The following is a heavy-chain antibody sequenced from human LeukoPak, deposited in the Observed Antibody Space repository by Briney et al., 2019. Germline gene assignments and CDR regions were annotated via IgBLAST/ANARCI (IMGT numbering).Heavy chain of an antibody. J-gene: IGHJ6*03. Sequence: GGSLRLSCAASGFTFSSYSMNWVRQAPGKGLEWVSSISSSSSYIYYADSVKGRFTISRDNAKNSLYLQMNSLRAEDTAVYYCARDQYCSSTCSYMDVWGKGTTVTVSS. CDR2: ISSSSSYI. V-gene: IGHV3-21*01. CDR1: GFTFSSYS. CDR3: ARDQYCSSTCSYMDV. D-gene: IGHD2-2*01.